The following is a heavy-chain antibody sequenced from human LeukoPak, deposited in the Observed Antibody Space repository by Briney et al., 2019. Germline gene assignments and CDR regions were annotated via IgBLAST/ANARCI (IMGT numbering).Heavy chain of an antibody. V-gene: IGHV4-39*07. CDR1: NGFISSSSYY. CDR2: IYYSGST. CDR3: ARVEIAAAGFFDY. D-gene: IGHD6-13*01. J-gene: IGHJ4*02. Sequence: RASETLSLTCTISNGFISSSSYYWGWIRQPPGKGLEWIGSIYYSGSTYYNPSLKSRVTISVDTSKNQFSLKLSSVTAADTAVYYCARVEIAAAGFFDYWGQGTLVTVSS.